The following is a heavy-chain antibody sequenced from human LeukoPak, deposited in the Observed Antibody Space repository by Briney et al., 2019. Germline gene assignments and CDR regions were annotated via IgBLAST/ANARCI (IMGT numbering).Heavy chain of an antibody. CDR2: TYYRSKWYK. V-gene: IGHV6-1*01. J-gene: IGHJ1*01. Sequence: SQTLSLTCAISGYSVSSNSATWNRIRQSPSRGLEWLGRTYYRSKWYKYYAVSVKGRITINPDTSKNQFSLQLNPVTPEDTAVYYCARGPSYFQHWGQGTLVTVSS. CDR1: GYSVSSNSAT. CDR3: ARGPSYFQH.